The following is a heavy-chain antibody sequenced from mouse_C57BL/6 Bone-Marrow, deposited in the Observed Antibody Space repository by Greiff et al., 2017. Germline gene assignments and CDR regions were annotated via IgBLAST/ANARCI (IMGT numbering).Heavy chain of an antibody. CDR3: AEEGESNLGY. J-gene: IGHJ2*01. V-gene: IGHV1-58*01. CDR1: GYTFTSYG. CDR2: IYPGNGCT. Sequence: EVQLQQSGAELVRPGSSVKMSCKTSGYTFTSYGINWVKQRHGQGLEWIGDIYPGNGCTEYNEKFKGKATLTSDTSSSTAYMRLSSLTAEDSAIYFCAEEGESNLGYWGQGTTLTVSS. D-gene: IGHD5-1*01.